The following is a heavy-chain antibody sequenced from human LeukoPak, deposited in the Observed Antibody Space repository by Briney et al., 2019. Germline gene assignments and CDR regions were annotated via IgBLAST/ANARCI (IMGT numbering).Heavy chain of an antibody. CDR1: GGTFSSYA. J-gene: IGHJ5*02. CDR2: IIPIFGTA. D-gene: IGHD6-13*01. Sequence: SVKVSCKASGGTFSSYAISWVRQAPGQGLEWMGRIIPIFGTANYAQNFQGRVTITTDESTSTAYMELSSLRSEDTAVYYCARVSIAAENWFDPWGQGTLVTVSS. V-gene: IGHV1-69*05. CDR3: ARVSIAAENWFDP.